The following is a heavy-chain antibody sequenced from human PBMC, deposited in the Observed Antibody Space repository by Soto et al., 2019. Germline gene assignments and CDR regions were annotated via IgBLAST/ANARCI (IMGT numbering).Heavy chain of an antibody. J-gene: IGHJ5*02. D-gene: IGHD3-3*01. CDR3: ARHGYDFWSGYRGKNNWFDP. Sequence: QLQLQESGPGLVKPSETLSLTCTVSGGSISSSSYYWGWIRQPPGKGLEWIGSIYYSGSTYYNPSLKSRATISVDTSKNQFSLKLSSVTAADTAVYYCARHGYDFWSGYRGKNNWFDPWGQGTLVTVSS. CDR2: IYYSGST. V-gene: IGHV4-39*01. CDR1: GGSISSSSYY.